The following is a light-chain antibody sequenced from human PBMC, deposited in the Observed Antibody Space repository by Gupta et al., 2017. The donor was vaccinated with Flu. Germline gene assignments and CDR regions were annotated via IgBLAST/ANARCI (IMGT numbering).Light chain of an antibody. V-gene: IGLV2-8*01. Sequence: AVTTSCTGSSIGSGDYNYVSWSQQHPGNDRKLLIYEVRNRAAGAPVRFSGSKSGNTASLTVAGLQAEDEDDYYCSAGADSRYVFGTGTTVTVL. J-gene: IGLJ1*01. CDR2: EVR. CDR1: SIGSGDYNY. CDR3: SAGADSRYV.